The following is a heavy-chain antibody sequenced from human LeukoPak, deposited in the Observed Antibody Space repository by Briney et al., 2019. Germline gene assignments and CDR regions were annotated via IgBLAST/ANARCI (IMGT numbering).Heavy chain of an antibody. CDR3: AKGYSRTTASYFDY. D-gene: IGHD3-10*01. Sequence: GGSLRLSCAASGFTFSSYAMSWVRQAPGKGLEWVSPISGSGASAHYADSVKGRFTTSRDNSKNTLYLQMSSLTAEDTAVYYCAKGYSRTTASYFDYWGQGVLVTVSS. V-gene: IGHV3-23*01. CDR1: GFTFSSYA. J-gene: IGHJ4*02. CDR2: ISGSGASA.